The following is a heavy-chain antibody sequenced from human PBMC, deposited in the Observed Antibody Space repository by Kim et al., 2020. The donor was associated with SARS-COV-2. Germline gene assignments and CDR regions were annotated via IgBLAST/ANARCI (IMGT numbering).Heavy chain of an antibody. V-gene: IGHV3-66*01. CDR1: GFTVSSNY. Sequence: GGSLRLSCAASGFTVSSNYMSWVRQAPGKGLEWVSVIYSGGSTYYADYVKGRFTISRDNSKNTLYLQVNSLRAEDTAVYYCARDLAAGAGTVLYYYYGMDVWGQGTTFTVSS. J-gene: IGHJ6*02. CDR2: IYSGGST. CDR3: ARDLAAGAGTVLYYYYGMDV. D-gene: IGHD6-13*01.